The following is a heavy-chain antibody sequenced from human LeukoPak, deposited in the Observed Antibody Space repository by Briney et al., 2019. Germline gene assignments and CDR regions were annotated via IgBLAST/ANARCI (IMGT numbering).Heavy chain of an antibody. CDR1: GFTFSSHW. CDR3: ARSTGWYSTDAFDI. V-gene: IGHV3-74*03. D-gene: IGHD6-19*01. J-gene: IGHJ3*02. CDR2: INGDGSNT. Sequence: GGSLRLSCAASGFTFSSHWMHWVRQAPGKGLVWVSRINGDGSNTTYADSVKGRFTISRDNAKNTLYLEMNSLRAEDRAVYHCARSTGWYSTDAFDICGQGTMVTVSS.